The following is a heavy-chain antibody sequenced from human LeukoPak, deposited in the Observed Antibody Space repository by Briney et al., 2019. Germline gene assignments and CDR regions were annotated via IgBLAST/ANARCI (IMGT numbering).Heavy chain of an antibody. CDR1: GFTFTSYW. CDR2: IDNDGSGT. Sequence: GGSLKLSCAVSGFTFTSYWMHWVRQAPGKGLVWVSRIDNDGSGTSYADSVKGRFTISRDNAKNSLYLQMNSLRAEDMALYYCAKDMGWFGELLQNPFDYWGQGTLVTVSS. V-gene: IGHV3-74*01. CDR3: AKDMGWFGELLQNPFDY. J-gene: IGHJ4*02. D-gene: IGHD3-10*01.